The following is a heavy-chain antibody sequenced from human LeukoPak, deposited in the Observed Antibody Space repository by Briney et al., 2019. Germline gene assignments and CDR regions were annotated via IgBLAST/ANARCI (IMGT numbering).Heavy chain of an antibody. CDR3: ARLSEGITRVRGVIGAFDI. V-gene: IGHV3-48*03. CDR2: ITSNGSTI. D-gene: IGHD3-10*01. J-gene: IGHJ3*02. CDR1: GFTFSSYE. Sequence: PGGSLRLSCAASGFTFSSYEMNWVRQAPGKGLEWVSFITSNGSTIYYADSVKGRFTISRGNAKNTLYLQMNSLRAEDTAVYYCARLSEGITRVRGVIGAFDIWGQGTMVTVSS.